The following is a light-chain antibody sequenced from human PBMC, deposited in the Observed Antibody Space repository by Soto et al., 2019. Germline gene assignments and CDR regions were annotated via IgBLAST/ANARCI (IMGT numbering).Light chain of an antibody. Sequence: EIVLTQSPATLSLSPGERATLSCRASQSVNSYLAWYQQRPGQAPRLLIYDASNRATGVPARFGGSGSGTDFTLTISCLEPEDFAIYYCQQRANWPPITFGQGTRLEIK. V-gene: IGKV3-11*01. CDR2: DAS. CDR3: QQRANWPPIT. CDR1: QSVNSY. J-gene: IGKJ5*01.